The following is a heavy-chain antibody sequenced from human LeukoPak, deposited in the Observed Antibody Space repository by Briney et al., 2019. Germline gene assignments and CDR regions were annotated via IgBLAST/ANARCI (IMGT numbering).Heavy chain of an antibody. D-gene: IGHD6-19*01. J-gene: IGHJ4*02. CDR2: MNPNSGNT. Sequence: ASVKVSCTASGYTFTSYDINWVRQATGQGLEWMGWMNPNSGNTGYARKFQGRVTMTRNTSISTAYMELSSLRSEDTAVYYCARGQVAGGYFDYWGQGTLVTVSS. CDR3: ARGQVAGGYFDY. V-gene: IGHV1-8*01. CDR1: GYTFTSYD.